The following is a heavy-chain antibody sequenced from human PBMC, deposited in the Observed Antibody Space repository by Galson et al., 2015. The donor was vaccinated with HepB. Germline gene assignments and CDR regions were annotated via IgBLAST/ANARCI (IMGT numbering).Heavy chain of an antibody. V-gene: IGHV5-51*01. J-gene: IGHJ2*01. CDR1: GYNFATRW. CDR2: IYPGDSDT. Sequence: QSGAEVKKPGESLKISCTGSGYNFATRWIGWVRQLPGKGPEWMGIIYPGDSDTRYSQSFRGQVTISADTALSTAYLQWNSLKASDTAMYYCARGKDSSTWEPGYCDLWGRGTLVTVSS. CDR3: ARGKDSSTWEPGYCDL. D-gene: IGHD3-22*01.